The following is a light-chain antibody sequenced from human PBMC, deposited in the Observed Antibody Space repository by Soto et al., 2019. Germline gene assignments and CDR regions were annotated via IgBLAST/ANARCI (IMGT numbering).Light chain of an antibody. J-gene: IGLJ2*01. CDR1: DGPVTSNHY. CDR2: DKT. Sequence: QTVVTQEPSLTVSPGGTVTLTCGSSDGPVTSNHYPYWYQQRPGQVPRTLIYDKTNRQSWAPARFSGALVGVKAALTLSGAQPEDEAYYYCLLAYSGGRVFGGGTKLTVL. V-gene: IGLV7-46*01. CDR3: LLAYSGGRV.